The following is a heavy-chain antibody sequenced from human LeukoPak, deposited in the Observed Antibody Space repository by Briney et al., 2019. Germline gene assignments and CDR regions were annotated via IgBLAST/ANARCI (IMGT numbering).Heavy chain of an antibody. CDR2: TYLRSKWYN. Sequence: SQTLSLTCAISGVSVVTNNVAWNWIRQSPSRGLEWLGRTYLRSKWYNEYAVSVKSRITINHDTSRNHFSLQLNSVIPEDTAVYYCTRGKYSGFDIWGQGTMVTVSS. CDR3: TRGKYSGFDI. D-gene: IGHD2-21*01. V-gene: IGHV6-1*01. CDR1: GVSVVTNNVA. J-gene: IGHJ3*02.